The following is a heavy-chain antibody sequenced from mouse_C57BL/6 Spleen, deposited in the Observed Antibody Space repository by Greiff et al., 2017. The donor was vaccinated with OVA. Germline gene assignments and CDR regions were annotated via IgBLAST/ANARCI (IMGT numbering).Heavy chain of an antibody. D-gene: IGHD2-4*01. CDR2: IYPRSGNT. Sequence: QVQLQQSGAELARPGASVKLSCTASGYTFTSYGISWVKQRTGQGLEWIGEIYPRSGNTYYNEKFKGKATLTADKSSSTAYMELRSLTSEDAAVYSCAKVSLYYDYGGDYFDDWGQGTTLTVSS. V-gene: IGHV1-81*01. CDR3: AKVSLYYDYGGDYFDD. CDR1: GYTFTSYG. J-gene: IGHJ2*01.